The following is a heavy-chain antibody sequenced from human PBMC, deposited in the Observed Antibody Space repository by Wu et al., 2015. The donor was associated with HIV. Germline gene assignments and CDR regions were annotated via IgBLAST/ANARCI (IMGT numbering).Heavy chain of an antibody. CDR3: ARAEGYYDSNHPFDY. Sequence: QVQLVQSGAEVRKPGSSVKVSCKASGGTFSRSGFSWVRQVSGQGFEWMGRIIPIFGTTNYAQSFQGRVTITADESTTTAYMDLSSLRSEDTAVYYCARAEGYYDSNHPFDYWGQGTLVTVSS. V-gene: IGHV1-69*13. CDR1: GGTFSRSG. CDR2: IIPIFGTT. J-gene: IGHJ4*02. D-gene: IGHD3-22*01.